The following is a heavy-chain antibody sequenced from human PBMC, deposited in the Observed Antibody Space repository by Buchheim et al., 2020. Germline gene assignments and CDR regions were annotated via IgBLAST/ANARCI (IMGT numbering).Heavy chain of an antibody. CDR1: GGSISSGGYS. D-gene: IGHD3-10*01. V-gene: IGHV4-30-2*01. J-gene: IGHJ5*02. CDR2: IYHSGST. CDR3: AREITMVRGVISNWFDP. Sequence: QLQLQESGSGLVKPSQTLSLTCAVSGGSISSGGYSWSWIRQPPGKGLEWIGYIYHSGSTYYNPSLKSRVTISVDRSKNQFSLKLSSVTAADTAVYYCAREITMVRGVISNWFDPWGQGTL.